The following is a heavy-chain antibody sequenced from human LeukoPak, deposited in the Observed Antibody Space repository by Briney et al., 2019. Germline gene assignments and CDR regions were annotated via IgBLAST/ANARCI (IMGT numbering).Heavy chain of an antibody. D-gene: IGHD1-26*01. CDR3: ARENLGAARLFDY. CDR1: GGSITSQY. Sequence: SETLSLTCTVSGGSITSQYWTWIRQPAGKGLEWIGRIHSRGSTNHNPSLKSRVTMSVDTSKNQFSLKLTSVTAADTAVYYCARENLGAARLFDYWGQGTLVTVSS. V-gene: IGHV4-4*07. CDR2: IHSRGST. J-gene: IGHJ4*02.